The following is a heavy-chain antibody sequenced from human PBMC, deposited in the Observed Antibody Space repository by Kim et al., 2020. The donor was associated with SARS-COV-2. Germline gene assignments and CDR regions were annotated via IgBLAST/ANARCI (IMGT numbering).Heavy chain of an antibody. CDR1: GGSFNGYY. Sequence: SETLSLTCAVYGGSFNGYYWSWIRQPPGKGLEWIGEIDHFGSTSYNPSLNSRVTISVDTSKNQFSLKLSSVTAADTAVYYCARARIPFGDLRTWGQGTLVTVSS. CDR3: ARARIPFGDLRT. D-gene: IGHD4-17*01. V-gene: IGHV4-34*01. J-gene: IGHJ5*02. CDR2: IDHFGST.